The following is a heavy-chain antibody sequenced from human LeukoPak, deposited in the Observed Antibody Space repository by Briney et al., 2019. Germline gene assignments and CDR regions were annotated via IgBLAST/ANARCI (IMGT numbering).Heavy chain of an antibody. Sequence: PGGSLRLSCAGSGFTLRNYAMTWVRQAPGKWLEWVSSISGKSERIYYSESVKGRFTISRDNSRNTMTLQMNSLRAEDTAVYFCAKGHGDWVPANDLPHWGHGTLVTVSS. V-gene: IGHV3-23*01. CDR3: AKGHGDWVPANDLPH. D-gene: IGHD4-17*01. CDR1: GFTLRNYA. J-gene: IGHJ1*01. CDR2: ISGKSERI.